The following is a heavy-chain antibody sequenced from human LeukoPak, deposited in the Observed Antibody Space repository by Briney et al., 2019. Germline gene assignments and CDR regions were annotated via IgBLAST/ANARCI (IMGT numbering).Heavy chain of an antibody. CDR1: GGSISSGDYY. CDR2: IYYSGST. Sequence: PSETLSLTCTVSGGSISSGDYYWSWIRQPPGKGLEWIGYIYYSGSTYYNPSLKSRVTISVDTSKNQFSLKLSSVTAADTAVYYCARSRPLLILGMGNYFDYWGQGTLVTVSS. CDR3: ARSRPLLILGMGNYFDY. D-gene: IGHD7-27*01. J-gene: IGHJ4*02. V-gene: IGHV4-30-4*08.